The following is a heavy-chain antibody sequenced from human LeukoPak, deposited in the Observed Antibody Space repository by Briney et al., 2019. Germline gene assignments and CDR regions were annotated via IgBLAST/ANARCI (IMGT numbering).Heavy chain of an antibody. J-gene: IGHJ6*02. CDR3: ASLVVVPAAMYYGMDV. CDR1: GGSISSYY. Sequence: SETLSLTCTVSGGSISSYYWSWIRQPPGKGLEWIGEINRSGSTNYNPSLKSRVTISVDTSKNQFSLKLSSVTAADTAVYYCASLVVVPAAMYYGMDVWGQGTTVTVSS. CDR2: INRSGST. D-gene: IGHD2-2*01. V-gene: IGHV4-34*01.